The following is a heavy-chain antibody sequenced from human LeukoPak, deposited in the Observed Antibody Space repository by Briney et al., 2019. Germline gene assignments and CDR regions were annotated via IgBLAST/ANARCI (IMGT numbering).Heavy chain of an antibody. CDR2: IKRKIDGETT. D-gene: IGHD1-14*01. V-gene: IGHV3-15*01. CDR1: GFTFSNAW. Sequence: GGSLRLSCVASGFTFSNAWMSWVRQAPIKGLEWVGRIKRKIDGETTDYAAPAKGRFTISRDDSKNTLYLQMNSLKTEDTAVYYCTSGDQGGFDYWGRGTLVTVSS. CDR3: TSGDQGGFDY. J-gene: IGHJ4*02.